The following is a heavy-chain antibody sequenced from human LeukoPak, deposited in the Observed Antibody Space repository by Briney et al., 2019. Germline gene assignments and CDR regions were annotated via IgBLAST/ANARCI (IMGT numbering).Heavy chain of an antibody. CDR2: IKQDGSEK. J-gene: IGHJ4*02. CDR1: GFTFSSYW. CDR3: ASGSTTYYDSSGYYD. Sequence: PGGPLRLSCAASGFTFSSYWMNWVRQAPGKGLEWVASIKQDGSEKYYVDSVKGRFTISRDNAKNSLYLQMNSLRAEDTAVYYCASGSTTYYDSSGYYDWGQGTLVTVSS. D-gene: IGHD3-22*01. V-gene: IGHV3-7*01.